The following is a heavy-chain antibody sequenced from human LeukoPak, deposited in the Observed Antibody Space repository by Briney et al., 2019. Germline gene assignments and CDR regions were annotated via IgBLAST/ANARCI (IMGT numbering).Heavy chain of an antibody. CDR3: TIALSGTTWFDP. CDR1: GYSFTGYW. Sequence: GESLKISCKGSGYSFTGYWIGWVRQTPGKGLEWMGIINPVDSDTRYSPSFQGQVTISADKSITTAYLQWSSLKASDSALYYCTIALSGTTWFDPWGQGTLVTVSS. V-gene: IGHV5-51*01. J-gene: IGHJ5*02. D-gene: IGHD6-19*01. CDR2: INPVDSDT.